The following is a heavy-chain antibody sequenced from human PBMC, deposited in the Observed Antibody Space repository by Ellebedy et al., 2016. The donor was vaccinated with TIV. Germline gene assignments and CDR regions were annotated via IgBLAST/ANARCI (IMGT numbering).Heavy chain of an antibody. V-gene: IGHV5-51*01. CDR2: IYPGDSDT. D-gene: IGHD2-21*02. Sequence: KVSCKGSGYIFTHYWIDWARQMPGKGLEWMGTIYPGDSDTRYSTSFQGQVTISADKSITTAYLQWSSLKASDTDMYYCARNRSMVTSSDYWGQGTLVTVSS. CDR1: GYIFTHYW. CDR3: ARNRSMVTSSDY. J-gene: IGHJ4*02.